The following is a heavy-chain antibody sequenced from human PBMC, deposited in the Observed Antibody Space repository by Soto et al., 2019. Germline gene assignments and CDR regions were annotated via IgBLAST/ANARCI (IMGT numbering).Heavy chain of an antibody. V-gene: IGHV3-30*18. CDR2: VSYDGSNK. Sequence: PGGSLRLSCAASGFTFSSYGMHWVRQAPGKGLEWVAVVSYDGSNKYYADSVKGRFTISRDNSKNTLYLQMNSLRAEDTAVYYCAKPDTAMVQNDAFDIWGQGTMVTVSS. CDR1: GFTFSSYG. CDR3: AKPDTAMVQNDAFDI. D-gene: IGHD5-18*01. J-gene: IGHJ3*02.